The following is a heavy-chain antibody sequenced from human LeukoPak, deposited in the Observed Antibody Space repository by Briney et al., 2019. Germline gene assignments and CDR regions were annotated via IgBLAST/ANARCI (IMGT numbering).Heavy chain of an antibody. D-gene: IGHD3-10*01. CDR2: IRSDGINK. V-gene: IGHV3-30*02. CDR3: ARGGMVRGVIIAPPPSGVRYYMDV. CDR1: GFTFSNYG. Sequence: GGSLRLSCAASGFTFSNYGMHWVRQAPGKGLEWVAFIRSDGINKYHADSVKGRFTISRDNSKNTLYLQMNSLRAEDTAVYYCARGGMVRGVIIAPPPSGVRYYMDVWGKGTTVTVPS. J-gene: IGHJ6*03.